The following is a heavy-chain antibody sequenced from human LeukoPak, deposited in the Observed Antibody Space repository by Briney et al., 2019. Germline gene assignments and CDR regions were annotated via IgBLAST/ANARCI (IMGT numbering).Heavy chain of an antibody. CDR3: ARSDGYPGFWFDP. J-gene: IGHJ5*02. D-gene: IGHD2-2*03. CDR2: IIPIFGTA. CDR1: GGTFSSYA. Sequence: SVKVSCKASGGTFSSYAISWVRQAPGQGLEWMGGIIPIFGTANYAQKFQGRVTITADESTSTAYMELSSLRSEDTAVYYCARSDGYPGFWFDPWGQGTLVTVSS. V-gene: IGHV1-69*13.